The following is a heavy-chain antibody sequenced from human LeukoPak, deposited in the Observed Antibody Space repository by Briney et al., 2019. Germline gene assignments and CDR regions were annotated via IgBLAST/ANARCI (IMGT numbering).Heavy chain of an antibody. CDR2: IWYDGSNK. CDR1: GFTFSSYG. D-gene: IGHD4-17*01. CDR3: ARHDDYGDYEFDY. J-gene: IGHJ4*02. Sequence: GRSLRLSCAASGFTFSSYGMHWVRQAPGKGLEWVAVIWYDGSNKYYADSVKGRFTISRDNSKNTLYLQMNSLGAEDTAVYYCARHDDYGDYEFDYWGQGTLVTVSS. V-gene: IGHV3-33*01.